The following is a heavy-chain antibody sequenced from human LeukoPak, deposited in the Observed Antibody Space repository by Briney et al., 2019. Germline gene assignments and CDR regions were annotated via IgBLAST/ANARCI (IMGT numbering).Heavy chain of an antibody. J-gene: IGHJ3*02. V-gene: IGHV4-59*12. CDR2: IYYSGST. D-gene: IGHD3-16*01. CDR3: ARGSLFLGGEAFDI. Sequence: SETLSLTCTVSGGSISSYYWSWIRQPPGKGLEWIGYIYYSGSTYYNPSLKSRVTISVDTSKNQFSLKLSSVTAADTAVYYCARGSLFLGGEAFDIWGQGTMVTVSS. CDR1: GGSISSYY.